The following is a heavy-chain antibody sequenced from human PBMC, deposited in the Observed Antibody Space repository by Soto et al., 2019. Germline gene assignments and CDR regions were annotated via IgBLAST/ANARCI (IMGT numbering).Heavy chain of an antibody. CDR1: GFTFSDYF. D-gene: IGHD6-13*01. Sequence: GGSLRLSCAASGFTFSDYFLSWIRQAPGKGLEWVSYITSSAGTLYYADSVRGRFTISRDNSKNSLYLQMNSLRAEDTAVYYCARVLWRAPAGNKYYFDYWGQGTLVTVSS. J-gene: IGHJ4*02. V-gene: IGHV3-11*01. CDR2: ITSSAGTL. CDR3: ARVLWRAPAGNKYYFDY.